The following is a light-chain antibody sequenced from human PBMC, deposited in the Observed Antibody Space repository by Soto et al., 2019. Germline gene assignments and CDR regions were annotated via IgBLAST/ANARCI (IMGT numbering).Light chain of an antibody. CDR2: SNN. J-gene: IGLJ1*01. V-gene: IGLV1-44*01. CDR3: AAWDDSLNGYV. Sequence: QSVLTQLPSASGTPGQRVTISCSGSSSNIGSNTVNWYQQLPGTAPKLLIYSNNQRPSGVPDRFSGSKSGTSASLAISGLQSEDEADYYCAAWDDSLNGYVFGSGTRSPS. CDR1: SSNIGSNT.